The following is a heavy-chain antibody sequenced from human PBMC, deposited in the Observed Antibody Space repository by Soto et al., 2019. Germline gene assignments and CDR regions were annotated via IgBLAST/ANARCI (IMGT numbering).Heavy chain of an antibody. J-gene: IGHJ4*02. CDR3: ARHPPLRDGYNYYYFDY. CDR1: GGSISSSSYY. D-gene: IGHD5-12*01. Sequence: QLQLQESGPGLVKPLETLSLTCTVSGGSISSSSYYWGWIRQPPGKGLEWIGSIYYSGSTYYNPSLKSRVTISVDTSKNQFSLKLSSVTAADTAVYYCARHPPLRDGYNYYYFDYWGQGTLVTVSS. V-gene: IGHV4-39*01. CDR2: IYYSGST.